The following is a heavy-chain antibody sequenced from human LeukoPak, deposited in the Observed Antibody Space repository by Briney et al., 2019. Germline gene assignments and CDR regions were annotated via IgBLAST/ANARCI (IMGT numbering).Heavy chain of an antibody. Sequence: SVKVSCKASGGTFSSYAISWVRQAPGQGLEWMGRIIPILGIANYAQKFQGRVTITADKSTSTAYMELSSLRSEDTAVYYCARVSAYSSGPGYFDYWGQGTLVTVSS. D-gene: IGHD6-19*01. CDR1: GGTFSSYA. CDR3: ARVSAYSSGPGYFDY. CDR2: IIPILGIA. J-gene: IGHJ4*03. V-gene: IGHV1-69*04.